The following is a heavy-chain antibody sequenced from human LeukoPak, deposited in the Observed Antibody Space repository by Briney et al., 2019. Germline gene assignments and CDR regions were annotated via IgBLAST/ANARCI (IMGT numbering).Heavy chain of an antibody. V-gene: IGHV3-21*01. CDR3: ARDRAPDYYGSGVVEGLNYYYYYMDV. CDR1: GFTFSSYS. Sequence: PGGSLRLSCAASGFTFSSYSMNWVRQAPGKGLEWVSSISSSSSYIYYADSVKGRFTISRDNAKNSLYLQMNSLRAEDTAVYYCARDRAPDYYGSGVVEGLNYYYYYMDVWGKGTTVTISS. J-gene: IGHJ6*03. D-gene: IGHD3-10*01. CDR2: ISSSSSYI.